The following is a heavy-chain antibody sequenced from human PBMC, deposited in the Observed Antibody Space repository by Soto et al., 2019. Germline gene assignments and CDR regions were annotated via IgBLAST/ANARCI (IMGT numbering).Heavy chain of an antibody. D-gene: IGHD2-15*01. CDR1: GGSISSGGYY. Sequence: QVQLQESGPGLVKPSQTLSLTCTVSGGSISSGGYYWSWIRQHPGKGLEWIGYIYYSGSTYYNPSLKRRVTISADTSKNQFSLKLISVTAADTAVYYCARGIVVVAATPYYYYGMDVWGQGTTVTVSS. V-gene: IGHV4-31*03. CDR2: IYYSGST. J-gene: IGHJ6*02. CDR3: ARGIVVVAATPYYYYGMDV.